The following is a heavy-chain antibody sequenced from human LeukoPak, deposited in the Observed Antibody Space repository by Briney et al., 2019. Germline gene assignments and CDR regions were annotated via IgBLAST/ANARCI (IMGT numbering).Heavy chain of an antibody. J-gene: IGHJ4*02. CDR3: ASGYYYLFDY. CDR1: GGSISSGGYY. V-gene: IGHV4-30-2*01. D-gene: IGHD3-22*01. Sequence: SQTLSLTCTVSGGSISSGGYYWSWIRQPPGKGLEWIGEINHSGSTNYNPSLKSRVTISVDTSKNQFSLKLSSVTAADTAVYYCASGYYYLFDYWGQGTLVTVSS. CDR2: INHSGST.